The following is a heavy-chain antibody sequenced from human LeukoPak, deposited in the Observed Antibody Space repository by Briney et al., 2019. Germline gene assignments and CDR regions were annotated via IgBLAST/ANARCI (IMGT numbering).Heavy chain of an antibody. J-gene: IGHJ4*02. CDR1: GFTFSSYA. CDR2: ISYDGSNK. D-gene: IGHD3-10*01. CDR3: ARDYGYYYGSGTYYIPD. V-gene: IGHV3-30-3*01. Sequence: GGSLRLSCAASGFTFSSYAMHWVRQAPGKGLEWVAVISYDGSNKYYADSVKGRFTISRDNSKNTLYLQMNSLRAEDTAVYYCARDYGYYYGSGTYYIPDWGQGTLVTVCS.